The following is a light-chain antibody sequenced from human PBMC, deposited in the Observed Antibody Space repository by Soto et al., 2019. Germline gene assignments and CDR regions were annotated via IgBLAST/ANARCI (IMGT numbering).Light chain of an antibody. V-gene: IGKV3-20*01. CDR2: AAS. Sequence: EIVLTHSPATLSLSPCESATLSFSASQSVRSSYLAWYQQTPGQTPRLLIFAASSSATGIPDRFSGSGAGTDFSLTISRLEAEDFAIYYCHQYDSSPPITFGQGTRLEIK. J-gene: IGKJ5*01. CDR3: HQYDSSPPIT. CDR1: QSVRSSY.